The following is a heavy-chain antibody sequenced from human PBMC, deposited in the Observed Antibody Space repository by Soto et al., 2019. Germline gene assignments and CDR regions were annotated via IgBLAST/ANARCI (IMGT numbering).Heavy chain of an antibody. Sequence: GGSLRLSCAASGFTFSSYAMSWVRQAPGKGLEWVSAISGSGGSTYYADSVKGRFTISRDNSKNTLYLQMNSLRAEDTAVYYCAKDRATGQDRYYYYYGMDVWGQGTTVTVSS. CDR1: GFTFSSYA. CDR3: AKDRATGQDRYYYYYGMDV. V-gene: IGHV3-23*01. D-gene: IGHD1-26*01. CDR2: ISGSGGST. J-gene: IGHJ6*02.